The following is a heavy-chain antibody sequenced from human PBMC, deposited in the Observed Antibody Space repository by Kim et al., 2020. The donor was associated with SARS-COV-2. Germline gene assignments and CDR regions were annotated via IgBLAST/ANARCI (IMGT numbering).Heavy chain of an antibody. D-gene: IGHD6-19*01. J-gene: IGHJ4*02. CDR1: GGSINSGAYY. Sequence: SETLSLTCSVSGGSINSGAYYWGWVRPPPGKGLEWLATSYHTGKTFYSASLKTLVSMSMDPSKNQLSLRLGSVTAADTATYCCARSIAVAGLYYFDFWGQGALVSVSS. CDR2: SYHTGKT. CDR3: ARSIAVAGLYYFDF. V-gene: IGHV4-39*01.